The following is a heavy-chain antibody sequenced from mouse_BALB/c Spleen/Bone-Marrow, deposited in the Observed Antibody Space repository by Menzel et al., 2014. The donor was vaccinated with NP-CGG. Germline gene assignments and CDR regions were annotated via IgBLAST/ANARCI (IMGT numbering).Heavy chain of an antibody. V-gene: IGHV1-12*01. D-gene: IGHD2-1*01. CDR1: GYTFTTYN. CDR2: IYPGNGDT. CDR3: ARSYGNPYYFDY. J-gene: IGHJ2*01. Sequence: LQQSGAELVKPGASVKMSCKASGYTFTTYNMHWVKQTPGQGLEWIGAIYPGNGDTSYNQKFKGKATLTADKSSSTAYMQLSSLTSEDSAVYYCARSYGNPYYFDYWGQGTTHTVSS.